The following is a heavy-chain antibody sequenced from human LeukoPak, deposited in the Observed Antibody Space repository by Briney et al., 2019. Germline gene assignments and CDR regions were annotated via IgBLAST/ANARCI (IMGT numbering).Heavy chain of an antibody. CDR3: ATWAFYHSLDV. CDR1: GFTFDAYA. J-gene: IGHJ6*02. CDR2: INKDGSAT. Sequence: GGSLRLSCEASGFTFDAYAMHWVRQAPGKGLEWVSLINKDGSATYYADSVKGRFTISRDNSKNSLYLQMNSLRSEDTALYYCATWAFYHSLDVWGQGATVTVSS. D-gene: IGHD1-26*01. V-gene: IGHV3-43*02.